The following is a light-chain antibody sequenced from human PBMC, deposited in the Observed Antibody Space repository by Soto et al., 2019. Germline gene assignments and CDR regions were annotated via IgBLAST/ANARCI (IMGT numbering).Light chain of an antibody. CDR1: SSDIGGYNF. J-gene: IGLJ2*01. Sequence: QSVLTQPASVSGSPGQSITISCTGTSSDIGGYNFVSRYQHHPGKAPKLMIYEVNNRPSGVSSRFSGSKSGNTASLTISGLQTEDEADYYCSSFTTSSTLVVFGGGTKVTVL. V-gene: IGLV2-14*01. CDR3: SSFTTSSTLVV. CDR2: EVN.